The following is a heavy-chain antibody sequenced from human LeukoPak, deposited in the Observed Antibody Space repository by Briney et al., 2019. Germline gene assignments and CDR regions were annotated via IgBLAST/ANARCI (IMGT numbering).Heavy chain of an antibody. V-gene: IGHV3-23*01. CDR1: GFTFSSYA. CDR3: AKRGSGFGELLYLNFGY. J-gene: IGHJ4*02. CDR2: ISGSGGST. D-gene: IGHD3-10*01. Sequence: PGGSLRLSCAASGFTFSSYAMSWVRQAPGKGLEWVSAISGSGGSTYYADSVKGRFTISRDNSKNTLYLQMNSLRAEDTAVYYCAKRGSGFGELLYLNFGYWGQGTLVTVSS.